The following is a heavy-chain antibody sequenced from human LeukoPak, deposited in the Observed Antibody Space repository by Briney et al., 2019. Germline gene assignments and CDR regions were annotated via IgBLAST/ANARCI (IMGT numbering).Heavy chain of an antibody. CDR2: ISASGSST. D-gene: IGHD4-11*01. J-gene: IGHJ4*02. CDR1: GFTFSKYA. Sequence: PGGSLRLSCAASGFTFSKYAMSWVRQAPGKGLEWVSAISASGSSTYYADSVKGRFTISSDKSKNTLYLQMNSLRAEDAAVYYCAKVFSTVTTTREGYHFDYWGQGTLVTVSS. CDR3: AKVFSTVTTTREGYHFDY. V-gene: IGHV3-23*01.